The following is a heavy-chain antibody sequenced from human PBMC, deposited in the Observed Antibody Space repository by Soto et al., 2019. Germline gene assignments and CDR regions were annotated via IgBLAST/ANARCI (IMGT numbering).Heavy chain of an antibody. V-gene: IGHV3-21*06. CDR3: ARESEDLTSNFDY. CDR1: GFTFTRYS. CDR2: ISSTTNYI. J-gene: IGHJ4*02. Sequence: LRLSCAASGFTFTRYSMNWVRQAPGKGLEWVSSISSTTNYIYYGDSMKGRFTISRDNAKNSLYLEMNSPRAEDTAVYYCARESEDLTSNFDYWGQGTLVTVSS.